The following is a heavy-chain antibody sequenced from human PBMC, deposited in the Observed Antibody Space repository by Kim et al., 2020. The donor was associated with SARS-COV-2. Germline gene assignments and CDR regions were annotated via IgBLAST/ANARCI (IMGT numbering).Heavy chain of an antibody. CDR2: IWYDVSNI. CDR3: AREEEDSRGWLGDH. J-gene: IGHJ4*02. D-gene: IGHD6-19*01. CDR1: GFTFSRYG. V-gene: IGHV3-33*01. Sequence: GGSLRLSCAASGFTFSRYGVHWVRQAPGKGPEWVAVIWYDVSNIYYGDSVKGRFTISRDNSKNTVYLQMNSLRAEDTAVYYCAREEEDSRGWLGDHWGQGTLVTVSS.